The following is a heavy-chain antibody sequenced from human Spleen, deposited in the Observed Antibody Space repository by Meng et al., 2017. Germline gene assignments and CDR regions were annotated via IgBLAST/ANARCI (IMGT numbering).Heavy chain of an antibody. Sequence: ASVKVSCKASGYTFTGYYMHWVRQAPGQGLEWMGRINPNSGGTNYAQKFQGRVTMTRDTSISTAYMELSRLRSDDTAVYYCAREDSGDYEAFDIWGQETMVTVSS. CDR1: GYTFTGYY. V-gene: IGHV1-2*06. CDR2: INPNSGGT. D-gene: IGHD4-17*01. J-gene: IGHJ3*02. CDR3: AREDSGDYEAFDI.